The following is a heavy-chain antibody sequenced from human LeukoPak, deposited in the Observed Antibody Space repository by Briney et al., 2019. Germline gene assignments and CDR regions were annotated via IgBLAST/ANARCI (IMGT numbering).Heavy chain of an antibody. CDR3: ARQPFTIFGVVLYYFDY. J-gene: IGHJ4*02. D-gene: IGHD3-3*01. CDR1: GGSISSSSYY. Sequence: SETLSLTCTVSGGSISSSSYYRGWIRQPPGKGLEWIGSIYYSGSTYYNPSLKSRVTISVDTSKNQFSLKLSSVTAADTAVYYCARQPFTIFGVVLYYFDYWGQGTLVTVSS. V-gene: IGHV4-39*01. CDR2: IYYSGST.